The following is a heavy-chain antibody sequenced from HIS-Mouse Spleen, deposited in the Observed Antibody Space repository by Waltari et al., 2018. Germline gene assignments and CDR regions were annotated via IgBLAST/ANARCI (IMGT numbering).Heavy chain of an antibody. CDR3: ARVNGIAVAGTDAFDI. J-gene: IGHJ3*02. D-gene: IGHD6-19*01. CDR2: MSYEGSNK. V-gene: IGHV3-30-3*01. CDR1: GFTFSSYA. Sequence: QVQLVESGGGVVQPGRSLRLSCAASGFTFSSYAMHWVRQAPGKGLAWVAVMSYEGSNKYYADSVKGRFTISRDNSKNTLYLQMNSLRAEDTAVYYCARVNGIAVAGTDAFDIWGQGTMVTVSS.